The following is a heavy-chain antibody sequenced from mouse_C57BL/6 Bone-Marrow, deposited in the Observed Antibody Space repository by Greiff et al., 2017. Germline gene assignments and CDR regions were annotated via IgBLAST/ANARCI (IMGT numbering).Heavy chain of an antibody. CDR3: ARLDTTVVAPYAMDY. CDR1: GYTFTSYW. J-gene: IGHJ4*01. V-gene: IGHV1-53*01. D-gene: IGHD1-1*01. CDR2: INPSNGGT. Sequence: VQLQQPGTELVKPGASVKLSCKASGYTFTSYWMHWVKQRPGQGLEWIGNINPSNGGTNYNEKFKSKATLTVDKSSSTAYMQLSSLTSEDSAVYYCARLDTTVVAPYAMDYWGQGTSVTVSS.